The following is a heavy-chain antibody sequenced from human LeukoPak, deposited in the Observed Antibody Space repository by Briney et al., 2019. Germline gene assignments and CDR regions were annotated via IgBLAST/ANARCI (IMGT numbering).Heavy chain of an antibody. D-gene: IGHD2-15*01. V-gene: IGHV4-39*07. J-gene: IGHJ4*02. CDR2: IYYSGST. Sequence: SETLSLTCTVSGGSISSSSYYWGWIRQPPGKGLEWIGSIYYSGSTYYNPSLKSRVTISVDTSKNQFSLKLSSVTAADTAVYYCARVILKPHYLDYWGQGTLVTVSS. CDR3: ARVILKPHYLDY. CDR1: GGSISSSSYY.